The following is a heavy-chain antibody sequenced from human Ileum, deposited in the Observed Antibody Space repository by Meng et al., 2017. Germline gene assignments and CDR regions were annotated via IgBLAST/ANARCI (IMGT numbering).Heavy chain of an antibody. D-gene: IGHD3-22*01. CDR2: FYFSGST. J-gene: IGHJ5*02. V-gene: IGHV4-31*03. CDR1: GDSISSGDHY. CDR3: ARYYYDSSGVTWFDP. Sequence: HVHPQASGPELVQPSQTLSLTCTVSGDSISSGDHYWTWSRQHPGKGLEWIGYFYFSGSTYYNPSLKSRVSISVDTSKNQFSLRMSSVTAADTAVYYCARYYYDSSGVTWFDPWGQGTLVTVSS.